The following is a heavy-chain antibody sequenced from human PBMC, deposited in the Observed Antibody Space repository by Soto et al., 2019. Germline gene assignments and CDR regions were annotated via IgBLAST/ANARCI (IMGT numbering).Heavy chain of an antibody. J-gene: IGHJ5*02. D-gene: IGHD5-18*01. Sequence: ASVKVSCKASGYTFTGYYMHWVRQAPGQGLEWMGWINPNSGGTNYAQKFQGRVTMTRDTSISTAYMELSRLRSDDTAVYYCARDGGGYSYGSLLTWGQGPLVTVSS. CDR1: GYTFTGYY. V-gene: IGHV1-2*02. CDR2: INPNSGGT. CDR3: ARDGGGYSYGSLLT.